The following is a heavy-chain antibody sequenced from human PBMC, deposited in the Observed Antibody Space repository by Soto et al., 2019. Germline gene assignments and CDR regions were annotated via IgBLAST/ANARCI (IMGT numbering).Heavy chain of an antibody. D-gene: IGHD5-18*01. V-gene: IGHV3-21*01. CDR3: ARDQPGYSYGYGLGY. J-gene: IGHJ4*02. CDR1: GFTFSSYS. Sequence: EVQLVESGGGLVKPGGPLSLSCAASGFTFSSYSMNWVRKAPGKGLEWVSSISSSSSYIYYADSVKGRFTISRDNAKNSLYLQMNSLSAEDTAVYYCARDQPGYSYGYGLGYWGQGTLVTVSS. CDR2: ISSSSSYI.